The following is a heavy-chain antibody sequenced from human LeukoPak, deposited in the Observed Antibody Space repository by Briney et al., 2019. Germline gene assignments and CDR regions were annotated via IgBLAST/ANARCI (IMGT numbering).Heavy chain of an antibody. V-gene: IGHV4-61*01. CDR1: GGSVSSGNYY. CDR2: IYYSRST. D-gene: IGHD6-6*01. J-gene: IGHJ4*02. CDR3: ARLGSSRANYFDY. Sequence: SETLSLTCTVSGGSVSSGNYYWSWIRQPPGKELEWIGYIYYSRSTNYNPSLESRVTISVDTSKNQFSLKVSSVTAADTAVYYCARLGSSRANYFDYWGQGTLVTVSS.